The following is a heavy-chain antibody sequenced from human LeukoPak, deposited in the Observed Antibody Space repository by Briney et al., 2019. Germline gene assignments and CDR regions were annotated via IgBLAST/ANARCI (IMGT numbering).Heavy chain of an antibody. D-gene: IGHD2-15*01. CDR2: ISSSSYI. Sequence: GGSLRLSCAASGFTFSSYSMNWVRQAPGKGLEWVSSISSSSYIYYADSVKGRFTISRDNAKDSLYLQMNSLRAEDTAVYYCARGPGSGPGYWGQGTLVTVSS. V-gene: IGHV3-21*01. CDR3: ARGPGSGPGY. J-gene: IGHJ4*02. CDR1: GFTFSSYS.